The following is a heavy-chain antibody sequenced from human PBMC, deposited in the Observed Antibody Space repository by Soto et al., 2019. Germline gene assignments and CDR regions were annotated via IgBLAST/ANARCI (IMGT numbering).Heavy chain of an antibody. D-gene: IGHD2-2*02. CDR2: INHSGST. V-gene: IGHV4-34*01. CDR3: ARGPHTDRYMDV. J-gene: IGHJ6*03. CDR1: GGSFSGYY. Sequence: SETLSLTCAVYGGSFSGYYWSWIRQPPGKGLEWIGEINHSGSTNYNPSLKSRVTISVDTSKNQFSLKLSSVTAADTAVYYCARGPHTDRYMDVWGKGTTVTVSS.